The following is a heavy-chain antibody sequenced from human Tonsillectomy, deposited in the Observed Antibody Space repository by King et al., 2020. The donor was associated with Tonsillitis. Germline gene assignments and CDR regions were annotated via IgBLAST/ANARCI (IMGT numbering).Heavy chain of an antibody. V-gene: IGHV3-30*04. CDR1: GFTFSGYA. D-gene: IGHD5-18*01. CDR2: ISYDGSNK. CDR3: AARGYSYGYLWDY. J-gene: IGHJ4*02. Sequence: VQLVESGGGVVQPGRSLRLSCAASGFTFSGYAMHWVRQAPGKGLEWVAVISYDGSNKYYADSVKGRFTISRDNSKNTLYLQMNSLRAEDTAVYYCAARGYSYGYLWDYWGQGTLVTVSS.